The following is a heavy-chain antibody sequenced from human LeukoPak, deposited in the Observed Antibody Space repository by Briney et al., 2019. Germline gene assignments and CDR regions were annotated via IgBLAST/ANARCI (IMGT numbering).Heavy chain of an antibody. V-gene: IGHV1-2*02. CDR1: GYTFTGYY. J-gene: IGHJ5*02. CDR2: INPNSGGA. D-gene: IGHD3-3*01. CDR3: ARDYYDGAATNWFDP. Sequence: ASVKVFCKASGYTFTGYYMHWVRQAPGQGLEWMGWINPNSGGANYAQKFQGRVTMTRDTSISTAYMELSRLRYDDMAVYYCARDYYDGAATNWFDPWGQGTLVTVSS.